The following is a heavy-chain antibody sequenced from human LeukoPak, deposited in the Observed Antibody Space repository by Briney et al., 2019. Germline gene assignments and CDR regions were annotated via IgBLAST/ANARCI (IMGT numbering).Heavy chain of an antibody. Sequence: ASVKVSCKASGYTFISYDINWVRQATGQGLEWMGWMNPNSGNTGYAQKFQGRVTITRNTSISTAYMELSSLSSEDTAVYYCARASSITIFGVVIDGYWFDPWGQGTLVTVSS. CDR1: GYTFISYD. J-gene: IGHJ5*02. D-gene: IGHD3-3*01. CDR2: MNPNSGNT. CDR3: ARASSITIFGVVIDGYWFDP. V-gene: IGHV1-8*03.